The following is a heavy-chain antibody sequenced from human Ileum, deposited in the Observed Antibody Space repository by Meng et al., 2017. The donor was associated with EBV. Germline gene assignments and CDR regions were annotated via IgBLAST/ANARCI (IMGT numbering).Heavy chain of an antibody. CDR2: MHPSGST. CDR1: GDFISSSQW. CDR3: AKANDYSLNS. J-gene: IGHJ4*02. V-gene: IGHV4-4*02. Sequence: VQLEAAAPRLMNPYGTLSLSCAVSGDFISSSQWWTWVRQPPGKGLEWIGEMHPSGSTYYNPSLKSRVTISLDTFNNQFFLRLTSLTAADTAVYYCAKANDYSLNSWGQGTLVTVSS. D-gene: IGHD4-11*01.